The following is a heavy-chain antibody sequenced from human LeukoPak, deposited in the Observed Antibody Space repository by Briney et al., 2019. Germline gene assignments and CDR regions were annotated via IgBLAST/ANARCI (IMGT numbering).Heavy chain of an antibody. CDR1: GYTFTSYG. CDR3: ASPIMITFGGVIAFDY. V-gene: IGHV1-18*01. J-gene: IGHJ4*02. CDR2: ISAYNGNT. D-gene: IGHD3-16*02. Sequence: ASVKVSCKASGYTFTSYGISWVRQAPGQGLEWMGWISAYNGNTNYAQKLQGRVTMTTDTSTSTTYMELRSLRPDDTAVYYCASPIMITFGGVIAFDYWGQGTLVTVSS.